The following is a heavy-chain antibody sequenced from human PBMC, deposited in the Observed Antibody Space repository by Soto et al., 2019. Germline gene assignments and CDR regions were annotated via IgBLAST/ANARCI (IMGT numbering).Heavy chain of an antibody. J-gene: IGHJ6*02. CDR2: INPSGGST. Sequence: VASVKVSCKASGYTFTSYYMHWVRQAPGQGLEWMGIINPSGGSTSYAQKFQGRVTMTRDTSTSTVYMELSSLRSEDAAVYYCARGPDIVVTRYGMDVWGQGTTVTVSS. CDR1: GYTFTSYY. D-gene: IGHD2-15*01. CDR3: ARGPDIVVTRYGMDV. V-gene: IGHV1-46*01.